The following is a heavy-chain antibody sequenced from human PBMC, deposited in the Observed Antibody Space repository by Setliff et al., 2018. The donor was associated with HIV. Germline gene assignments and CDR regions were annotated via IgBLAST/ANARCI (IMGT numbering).Heavy chain of an antibody. V-gene: IGHV1-2*02. CDR3: ARRQQWLGREYYFDY. J-gene: IGHJ4*02. CDR2: INPNSGDT. CDR1: AYTFTDYY. Sequence: ASVKVSCKASAYTFTDYYMHWVRQAPGQGLEWMGWINPNSGDTNYAQKFPGRVTMTRDTSIKTANMELSSLRSDDTAVYYCARRQQWLGREYYFDYWGQGTLVTVSS. D-gene: IGHD6-19*01.